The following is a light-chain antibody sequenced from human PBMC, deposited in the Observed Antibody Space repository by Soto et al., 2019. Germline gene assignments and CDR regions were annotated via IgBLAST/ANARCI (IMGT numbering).Light chain of an antibody. CDR2: LGS. CDR1: QSLLHSNGYNY. J-gene: IGKJ4*01. CDR3: MQALQTPLT. V-gene: IGKV2-28*01. Sequence: DIVMTQSPLSLPVTPGEPASISCRSSQSLLHSNGYNYLDWYLQKPGQSPQLLIYLGSNRASGVPYRVSCSGSGTDFTLKISRVEAEDVGVYYCMQALQTPLTFGGGTKVEIK.